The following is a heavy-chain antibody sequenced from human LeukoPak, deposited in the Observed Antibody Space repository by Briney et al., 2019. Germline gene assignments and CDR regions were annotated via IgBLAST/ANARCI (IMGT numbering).Heavy chain of an antibody. J-gene: IGHJ6*02. Sequence: PSETLSLTCAVSGGSISSGGYSWSWIRQPPGKGLEWIGYIYYSGSTNYNPSLKSRVTISVDTSKNQFSLKLSSVTAADTAVYYCAREGSQYGMDVWGQGTTVTVSS. V-gene: IGHV4-61*08. CDR1: GGSISSGGYS. CDR2: IYYSGST. CDR3: AREGSQYGMDV.